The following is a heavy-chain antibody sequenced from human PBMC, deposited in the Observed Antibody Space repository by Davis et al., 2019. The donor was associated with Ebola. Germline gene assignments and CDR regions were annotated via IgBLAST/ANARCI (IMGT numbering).Heavy chain of an antibody. J-gene: IGHJ4*02. Sequence: GGSLRLSCAASGFTFSSYAMSWVRQAPGKGLEWVSAISGSGGNTYYADSVKGRFTISRDNSKNTLYLQMNSLRPEDTALYYCAKDARGGYYYADFWGQGTLVTVSS. D-gene: IGHD3-22*01. CDR3: AKDARGGYYYADF. CDR1: GFTFSSYA. CDR2: ISGSGGNT. V-gene: IGHV3-23*01.